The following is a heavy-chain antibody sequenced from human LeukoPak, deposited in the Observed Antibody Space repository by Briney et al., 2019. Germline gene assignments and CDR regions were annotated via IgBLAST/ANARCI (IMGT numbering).Heavy chain of an antibody. Sequence: GGSLKLSCAASGFTFSASAIHWVRQASGQGLEWVGHVRTKVNTYATAYTASVKGRFTISRDDSKNTTYLQMNSLKTEDTAVYYRTRLDVDQGVFDIWGQGTMVTVSS. V-gene: IGHV3-73*01. CDR1: GFTFSASA. D-gene: IGHD3-10*01. CDR3: TRLDVDQGVFDI. CDR2: VRTKVNTYAT. J-gene: IGHJ3*02.